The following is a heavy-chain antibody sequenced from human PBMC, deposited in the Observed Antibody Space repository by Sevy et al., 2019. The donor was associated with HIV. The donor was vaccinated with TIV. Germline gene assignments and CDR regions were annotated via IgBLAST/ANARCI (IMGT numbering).Heavy chain of an antibody. V-gene: IGHV3-48*01. J-gene: IGHJ6*02. Sequence: GGSLRLSCAASGFTFSSYSMNWVRQAPGKGLEWVSYISSSSSTIYYAESVKGRFTISRDNAKNSLYLQMNSLRAGETAVYYCARVGTMVQGVIIKKGGYYYGMDVWGQGTTVTVSS. CDR3: ARVGTMVQGVIIKKGGYYYGMDV. CDR2: ISSSSSTI. D-gene: IGHD3-10*01. CDR1: GFTFSSYS.